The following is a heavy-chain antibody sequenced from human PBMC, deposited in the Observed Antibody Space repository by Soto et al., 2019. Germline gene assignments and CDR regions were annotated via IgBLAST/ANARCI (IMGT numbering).Heavy chain of an antibody. CDR1: GGSISSYY. D-gene: IGHD3-3*01. CDR3: ARVNDFWTGYYSTNWFDP. CDR2: IYYSGST. Sequence: SETLSLTCTVSGGSISSYYWTWILQPPWKGLEWIGYIYYSGSTNHNPSLKSRVTISVDTSKNQFSLKLSSVTAADTAVYYCARVNDFWTGYYSTNWFDPWGQGTLVTVSS. V-gene: IGHV4-59*01. J-gene: IGHJ5*02.